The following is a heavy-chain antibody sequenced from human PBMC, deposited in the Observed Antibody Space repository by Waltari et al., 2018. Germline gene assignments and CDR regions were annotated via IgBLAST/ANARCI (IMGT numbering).Heavy chain of an antibody. V-gene: IGHV3-66*02. CDR2: IYSGGST. Sequence: EVQLVESGGGLVQPGGSLRLSCAASGFTVSSHYMSWVRQAPGKGLEWVSVIYSGGSTYYADSVKGRFTISRDNSKNTLYLQMNSLRAEDTAVYYCAKAIDYYDSSGYYLYWGQGTLVTVSS. CDR1: GFTVSSHY. CDR3: AKAIDYYDSSGYYLY. D-gene: IGHD3-22*01. J-gene: IGHJ4*02.